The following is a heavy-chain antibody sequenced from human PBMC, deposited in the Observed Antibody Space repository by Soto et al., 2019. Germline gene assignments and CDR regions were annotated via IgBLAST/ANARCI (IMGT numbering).Heavy chain of an antibody. V-gene: IGHV1-18*01. CDR2: ISAYNGNT. D-gene: IGHD3-22*01. J-gene: IGHJ6*02. CDR1: GYTFTSYG. CDR3: ARDPVVVVIANYYYYGMDV. Sequence: ASVKVSCKASGYTFTSYGISWVRQAPGQGLEWMGWISAYNGNTNYAQKLQGRVTITADESTSTAYMELSSLRSEDTAVYYCARDPVVVVIANYYYYGMDVWGQGTTVTVSS.